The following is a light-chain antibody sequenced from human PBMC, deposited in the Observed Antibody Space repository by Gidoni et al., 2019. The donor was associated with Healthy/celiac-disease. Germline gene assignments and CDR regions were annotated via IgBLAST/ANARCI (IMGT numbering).Light chain of an antibody. CDR1: QSVSSN. J-gene: IGKJ4*01. Sequence: EIVMTQSPATLSVSPGERATLSCRASQSVSSNLAWYQQQPGQAPRLLIYGASTRATGIPARFSGSGSGTEFTLTISSLQSEDVAVYYCQQYNNWPLTFXGXTKVXIK. V-gene: IGKV3-15*01. CDR3: QQYNNWPLT. CDR2: GAS.